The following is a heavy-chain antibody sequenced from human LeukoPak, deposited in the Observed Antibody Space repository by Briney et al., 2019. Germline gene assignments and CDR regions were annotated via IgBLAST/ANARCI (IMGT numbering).Heavy chain of an antibody. D-gene: IGHD3-3*01. CDR2: IYTSGST. CDR3: ARESNYDFWSGYDYFDY. Sequence: PSETLSLTCTVSGSISSGSYYWSWIRQPAGKGLEWIGRIYTSGSTNYNPSLKSRVTISVDTSKNQFSLKLSSVTAADTAVYYCARESNYDFWSGYDYFDYWGQGTLVTVSS. J-gene: IGHJ4*02. V-gene: IGHV4-61*02. CDR1: GSISSGSYY.